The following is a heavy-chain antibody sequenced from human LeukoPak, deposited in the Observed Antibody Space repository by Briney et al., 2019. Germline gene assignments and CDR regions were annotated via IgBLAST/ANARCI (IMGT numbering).Heavy chain of an antibody. CDR3: ARAGGYCSSTSCYSFPNKYFQH. D-gene: IGHD2-2*01. Sequence: SETLSLTCAVYGGSFSGYYWSWIRQPPGKGLEWIGEINHSGSTNYNPSLKSRVTISVDTSKNQFSLKLSSVTAADTAVYYCARAGGYCSSTSCYSFPNKYFQHWGQDTLVTVSS. V-gene: IGHV4-34*01. CDR1: GGSFSGYY. J-gene: IGHJ1*01. CDR2: INHSGST.